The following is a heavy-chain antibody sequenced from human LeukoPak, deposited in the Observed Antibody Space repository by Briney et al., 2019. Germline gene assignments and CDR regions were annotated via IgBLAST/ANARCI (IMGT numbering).Heavy chain of an antibody. V-gene: IGHV3-7*01. D-gene: IGHD3-9*01. CDR1: GFTFSDSW. Sequence: PGGSLRLSCAASGFTFSDSWMSWVRQAPGKGLEWVANMNQDGSVKDYVDSVKGRFTISRDNARNSLYLQMSSLRAEDTAVYYCARGDGGDDILTGFYDYWGQGTVVTVSS. CDR3: ARGDGGDDILTGFYDY. J-gene: IGHJ4*02. CDR2: MNQDGSVK.